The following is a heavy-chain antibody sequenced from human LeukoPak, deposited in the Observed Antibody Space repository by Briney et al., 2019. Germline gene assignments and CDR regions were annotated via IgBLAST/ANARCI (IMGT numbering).Heavy chain of an antibody. CDR3: VMDYYDSSGYYYDVTQQYYFDY. V-gene: IGHV1-18*01. D-gene: IGHD3-22*01. CDR1: GYTFTSYG. CDR2: ISAYNGNT. J-gene: IGHJ4*02. Sequence: ASVKVSCKASGYTFTSYGISWVRQAPGQGLEWMGWISAYNGNTNYAQKLQGRVTMTTDTSTSTAYMELRSLRSDDTAVYYCVMDYYDSSGYYYDVTQQYYFDYWGQGTLVTVSS.